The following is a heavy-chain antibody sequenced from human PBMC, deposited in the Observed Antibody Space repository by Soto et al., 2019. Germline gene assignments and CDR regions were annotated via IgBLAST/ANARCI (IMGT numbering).Heavy chain of an antibody. Sequence: EVQLVESGGGLVKPGGSLRLSCVVSEFSFSSYSMNWVRQAPGKGLEWVSSISSSSIYTYYADSVKGRFTISRDNAKNSVYLQMNSLRSQDTAVYYCARDFKESQYYYYCMDVWGKGTTVTVSS. CDR2: ISSSSIYT. J-gene: IGHJ6*03. D-gene: IGHD3-10*01. CDR3: ARDFKESQYYYYCMDV. CDR1: EFSFSSYS. V-gene: IGHV3-21*06.